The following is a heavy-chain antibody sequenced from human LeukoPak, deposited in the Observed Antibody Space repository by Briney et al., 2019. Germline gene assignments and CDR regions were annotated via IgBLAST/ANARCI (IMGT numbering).Heavy chain of an antibody. Sequence: PGGSLRLSCAASGFTFSSYGMHWVRQAPGKGLERVAFIHYDGSDKYCADSVKGRFTISRDNSKNTLDLQMNSLRAEDTAVYYCAKDPGIAVAGYYMDVWGKGIMVTVSS. D-gene: IGHD6-19*01. J-gene: IGHJ6*03. CDR3: AKDPGIAVAGYYMDV. CDR2: IHYDGSDK. CDR1: GFTFSSYG. V-gene: IGHV3-30*02.